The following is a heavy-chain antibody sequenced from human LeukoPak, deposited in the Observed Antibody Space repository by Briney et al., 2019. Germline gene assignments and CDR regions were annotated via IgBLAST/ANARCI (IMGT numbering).Heavy chain of an antibody. CDR3: ARGNFGSGSYYTNWFDP. CDR1: GGSISSGDYY. CDR2: IYYSGST. J-gene: IGHJ5*02. Sequence: SETLSLTCTVSGGSISSGDYYWRWIRQPPGKGLEWIGYIYYSGSTYYNPSLKSRVTISVDTSKNQFSLKLSSVTAADTAVYYCARGNFGSGSYYTNWFDPWGQGTLVTVSS. V-gene: IGHV4-30-4*01. D-gene: IGHD3-10*01.